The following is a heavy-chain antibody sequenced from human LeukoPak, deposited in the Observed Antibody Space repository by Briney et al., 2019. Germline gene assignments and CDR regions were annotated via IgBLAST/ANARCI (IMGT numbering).Heavy chain of an antibody. CDR1: GFTFSSYA. CDR3: ARDRSLLTYYYDSSGYYDAFDI. Sequence: GGSLRLSCAASGFTFSSYAVHWVRQAPGSGLEWVTLISYDGTNTYYADSVKGRFTISRDNSKNTLYLQVNSLRTEDTAVYYCARDRSLLTYYYDSSGYYDAFDIWGQGTMVTVSS. D-gene: IGHD3-22*01. CDR2: ISYDGTNT. J-gene: IGHJ3*02. V-gene: IGHV3-30-3*01.